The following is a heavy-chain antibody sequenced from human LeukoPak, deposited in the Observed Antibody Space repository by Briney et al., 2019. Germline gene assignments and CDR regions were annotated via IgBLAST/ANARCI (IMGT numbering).Heavy chain of an antibody. J-gene: IGHJ6*02. Sequence: GGSLRLSCAASGFTFSSYAMHWVRQAPGKGLEWVAVISYDGSNKYYADSVKGRFTISRDNSKNTLYLQMNSLRAEDTAVYYCARDLSYYYYGMDVWGQGTTVTVSS. CDR2: ISYDGSNK. CDR1: GFTFSSYA. CDR3: ARDLSYYYYGMDV. V-gene: IGHV3-30*04.